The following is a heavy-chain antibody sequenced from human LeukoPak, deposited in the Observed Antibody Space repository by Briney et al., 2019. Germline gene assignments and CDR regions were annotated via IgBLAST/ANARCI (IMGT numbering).Heavy chain of an antibody. Sequence: SETLSLTCTVSGGSISSYYWIWTRQPPGKGLEWIGYIYYSGSTNYNPSLKSRVTISVDTSKNQFSLKLTSVTAADTAVYYCARTMEGYCSGGSCYQYSYYMDVWGKGTTVTVSS. CDR2: IYYSGST. J-gene: IGHJ6*03. D-gene: IGHD2-15*01. CDR1: GGSISSYY. V-gene: IGHV4-59*01. CDR3: ARTMEGYCSGGSCYQYSYYMDV.